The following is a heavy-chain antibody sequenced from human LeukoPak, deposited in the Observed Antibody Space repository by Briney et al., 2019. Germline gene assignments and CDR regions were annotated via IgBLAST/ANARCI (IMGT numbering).Heavy chain of an antibody. CDR3: ARISSDWPHYYMDV. Sequence: SGTLSLTCAVSGGSISSSNWWSWVRQPPGKGLEWIGEIYHSGSTNYNPSLKSRVTISVDKSKNQFSLKLSSVTAADTAVYYCARISSDWPHYYMDVWGKGTTVTVSS. J-gene: IGHJ6*03. CDR1: GGSISSSNW. V-gene: IGHV4-4*02. D-gene: IGHD6-19*01. CDR2: IYHSGST.